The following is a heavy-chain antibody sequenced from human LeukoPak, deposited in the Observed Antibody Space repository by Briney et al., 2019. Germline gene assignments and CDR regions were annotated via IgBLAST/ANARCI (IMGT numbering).Heavy chain of an antibody. CDR1: GYTLTELS. V-gene: IGHV1-24*01. CDR3: ANAYYYDSSGPLGGAFDI. D-gene: IGHD3-22*01. J-gene: IGHJ3*02. Sequence: ASVKVSCKVSGYTLTELSMHWVRQAPGKGLEWMGGFDPEDGETIYAQKFQGRVTMTEDTSTDTAYMELSSLRSEDTAVYYCANAYYYDSSGPLGGAFDIWGQGTMVTVSS. CDR2: FDPEDGET.